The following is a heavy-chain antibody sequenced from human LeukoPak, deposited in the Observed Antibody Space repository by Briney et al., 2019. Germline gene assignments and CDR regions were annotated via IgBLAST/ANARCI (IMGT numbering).Heavy chain of an antibody. D-gene: IGHD3-22*01. J-gene: IGHJ4*02. Sequence: TASETLSLTCTVSGGSISSYYVSWIRQPPGKGLEWIGYIYYSGSTNYNPSLKSRVTISVDTSKNQFSLKLSSVTAADTAVYYCAAYAFYDSSGYYTDYWGQGTLVTVSS. CDR2: IYYSGST. CDR3: AAYAFYDSSGYYTDY. CDR1: GGSISSYY. V-gene: IGHV4-59*08.